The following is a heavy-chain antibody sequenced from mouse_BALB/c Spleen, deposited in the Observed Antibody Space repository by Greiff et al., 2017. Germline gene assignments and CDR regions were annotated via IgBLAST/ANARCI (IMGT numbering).Heavy chain of an antibody. CDR2: IDPENGNT. Sequence: VQLQQSGAELVRPGALVKLSCKASGFNIKDYYMHWVKQWPEQGLEWIGWIDPENGNTIYDPKFQGKASITADTSSNTAYLQLSSLTSEDTAVYYCARVYYGSPWFAYWGQGTLVTVSA. D-gene: IGHD2-2*01. J-gene: IGHJ3*01. CDR1: GFNIKDYY. CDR3: ARVYYGSPWFAY. V-gene: IGHV14-1*02.